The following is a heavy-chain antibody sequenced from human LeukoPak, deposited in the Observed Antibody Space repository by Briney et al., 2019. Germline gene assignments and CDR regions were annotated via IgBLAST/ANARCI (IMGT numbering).Heavy chain of an antibody. J-gene: IGHJ4*02. D-gene: IGHD3-9*01. Sequence: ASVKVSCKASGYTFTSYGISWVRQAPGQVLEWMGWISAYNGNTNYAQKLQGRVTMTTDTSTSTAYMELRSLRSDDTAVYYCARHVGYYDILTGYSTRFDYWGQGTLASVSS. CDR1: GYTFTSYG. CDR2: ISAYNGNT. V-gene: IGHV1-18*01. CDR3: ARHVGYYDILTGYSTRFDY.